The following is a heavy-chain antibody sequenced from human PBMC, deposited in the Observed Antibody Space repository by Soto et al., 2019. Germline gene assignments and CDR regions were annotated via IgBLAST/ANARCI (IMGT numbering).Heavy chain of an antibody. CDR2: ISPKSTFR. CDR3: VRGGGGALFEP. D-gene: IGHD2-21*01. CDR1: GFPFNDYY. Sequence: QVHLVESGGGLVKPGGSLRLSCATSGFPFNDYYMTWISQAPGKGLEWLSHISPKSTFRNYADSVKGPFTSSRDKTAGSLFMQRKSLGVDDTAVYACVRGGGGALFEPWGQGVLVTVSS. J-gene: IGHJ5*02. V-gene: IGHV3-11*06.